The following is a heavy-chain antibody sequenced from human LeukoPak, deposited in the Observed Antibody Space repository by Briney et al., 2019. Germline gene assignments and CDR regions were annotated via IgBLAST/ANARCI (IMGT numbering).Heavy chain of an antibody. V-gene: IGHV4-34*09. D-gene: IGHD3-10*01. Sequence: PSETLSLTCAVYGGSVSGYYWSWIRQPPGKGLEWIGEISHRGRTHYNPSLKSRVTISVDTSKNQFSLKLSSVTAADTAVYYCAGGGYYYGSGRLSYYYYYMDVWGKGTTVTVSS. J-gene: IGHJ6*03. CDR3: AGGGYYYGSGRLSYYYYYMDV. CDR2: ISHRGRT. CDR1: GGSVSGYY.